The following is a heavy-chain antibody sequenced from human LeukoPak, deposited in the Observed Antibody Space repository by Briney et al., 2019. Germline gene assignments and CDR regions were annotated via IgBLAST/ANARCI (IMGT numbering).Heavy chain of an antibody. J-gene: IGHJ4*02. CDR2: ISGSGGST. D-gene: IGHD3-3*01. CDR1: GFTFSSYA. Sequence: GGSLRHSCAASGFTFSSYAMSWVRQAPGKGLEWVSAISGSGGSTYYADSVKGRFTISRDNSKNTLYLQMNSLRAEDTAVYYCRTYYDFWSGYFSIDYWGQGTLVTVSS. V-gene: IGHV3-23*01. CDR3: RTYYDFWSGYFSIDY.